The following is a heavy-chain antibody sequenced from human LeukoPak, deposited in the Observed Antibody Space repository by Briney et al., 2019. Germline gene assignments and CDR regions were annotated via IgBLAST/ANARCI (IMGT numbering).Heavy chain of an antibody. CDR1: GFTFSSYS. D-gene: IGHD6-19*01. J-gene: IGHJ3*02. CDR2: ISSSISTK. Sequence: GGSLRLSCAASGFTFSSYSMNWVCQAPGKGLEWVSYISSSISTKYYADSVKGRFTISRDNAKNSLYLQMNSLRDEDTAVYYCARDQYSGHWFYAFDIWGQGTMVTVSS. V-gene: IGHV3-48*02. CDR3: ARDQYSGHWFYAFDI.